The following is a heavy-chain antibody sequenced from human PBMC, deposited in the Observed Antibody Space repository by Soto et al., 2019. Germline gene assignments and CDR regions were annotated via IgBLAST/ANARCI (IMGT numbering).Heavy chain of an antibody. Sequence: QVQLVESGGGVVQPGRSLRLSCAASGFTFSGYAMHWVRQAPGKGLEWVAVIVDDGSNKYYADSVKGRFTISRDNSKNTVYLHMNSLRAEDTAVYYCAADGIVGATTHWYFDLWGRGTLVTVSS. CDR2: IVDDGSNK. CDR3: AADGIVGATTHWYFDL. J-gene: IGHJ2*01. V-gene: IGHV3-30-3*01. CDR1: GFTFSGYA. D-gene: IGHD1-26*01.